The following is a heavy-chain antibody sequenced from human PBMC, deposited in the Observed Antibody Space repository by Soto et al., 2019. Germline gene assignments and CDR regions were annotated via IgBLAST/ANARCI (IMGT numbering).Heavy chain of an antibody. Sequence: EVQLVESGGGLVQPGGSLRLSCAASGFTFSSYSMNWVRQAPGKGLEWVSYISSSSSTIYYADSVKGRFTISRDNAKNSLYLQMNSLRAEDAAVYYCASVLYLDPANPNDAHDYWGQGTLVTVSS. J-gene: IGHJ4*02. D-gene: IGHD1-1*01. CDR1: GFTFSSYS. CDR2: ISSSSSTI. CDR3: ASVLYLDPANPNDAHDY. V-gene: IGHV3-48*01.